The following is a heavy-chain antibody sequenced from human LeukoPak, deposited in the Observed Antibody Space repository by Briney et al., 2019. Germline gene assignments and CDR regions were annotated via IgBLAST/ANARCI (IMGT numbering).Heavy chain of an antibody. CDR1: GGSFSGYY. CDR3: ASSYGGNSGY. J-gene: IGHJ4*02. Sequence: SETLSLTCAVYGGSFSGYYWSWIRQPPGKGLEWIGEINHSGSTNYNPSLQSRVTISVDTSKNQFSLKLSSVTAADTAVYYCASSYGGNSGYWGQGTLVTVSS. D-gene: IGHD4-23*01. CDR2: INHSGST. V-gene: IGHV4-34*01.